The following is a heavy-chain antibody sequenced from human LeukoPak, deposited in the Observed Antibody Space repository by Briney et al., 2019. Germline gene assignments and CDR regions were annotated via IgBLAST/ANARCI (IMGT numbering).Heavy chain of an antibody. CDR2: ITSGGTYT. CDR1: GFTFSTYN. D-gene: IGHD3-9*01. J-gene: IGHJ4*02. CDR3: ARGHYDILTASYKWTPDY. V-gene: IGHV3-21*06. Sequence: GGPLRLSCAASGFTFSTYNMNWVRQAPGEGLEWVSSITSGGTYTYYADSVKGRFTTSRDNAKNSLSLQLSSLRAEDTAVYYCARGHYDILTASYKWTPDYWGQGILVTVSS.